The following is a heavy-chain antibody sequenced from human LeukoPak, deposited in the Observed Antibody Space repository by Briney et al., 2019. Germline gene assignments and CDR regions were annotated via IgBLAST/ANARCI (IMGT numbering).Heavy chain of an antibody. CDR3: ARDGSSRSLQF. CDR1: GFTVSSNY. J-gene: IGHJ1*01. Sequence: PGGSLRLSCAASGFTVSSNYMSWVRQAPGRGLEWVSLIHTDDTTYYADSVKGRFSISRDNSKNMVYLQMNSLRAEDTAMYYCARDGSSRSLQFWGQGTLVTVSS. CDR2: IHTDDTT. V-gene: IGHV3-53*01.